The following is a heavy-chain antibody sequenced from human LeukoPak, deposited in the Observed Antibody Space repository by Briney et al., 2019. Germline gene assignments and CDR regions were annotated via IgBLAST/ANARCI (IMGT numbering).Heavy chain of an antibody. Sequence: GGSLRLSCAASGFTFPNYVMSWVRQAPGKGLEWVSTISGSGGSTYYADSVKGRFTISRDNSKNSVYLQMNNLRAEDTAVYYCAKGASSAWLLSRFDPWGQGTLVTVSS. CDR3: AKGASSAWLLSRFDP. D-gene: IGHD6-19*01. V-gene: IGHV3-23*01. CDR2: ISGSGGST. CDR1: GFTFPNYV. J-gene: IGHJ5*02.